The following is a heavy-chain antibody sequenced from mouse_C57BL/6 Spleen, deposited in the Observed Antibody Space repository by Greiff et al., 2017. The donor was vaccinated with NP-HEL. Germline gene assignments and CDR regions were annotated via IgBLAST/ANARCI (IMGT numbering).Heavy chain of an antibody. CDR2: ISSGGSYT. V-gene: IGHV5-6*01. J-gene: IGHJ2*01. D-gene: IGHD4-1*01. CDR3: ASWAY. Sequence: EVKVVESGGDLVKPGGSLKLSCAASGFTFSSYGMSWVRQTPDKRLEWVATISSGGSYTYYPDSVKGRFTISRDNAKNTLYLQMSSLKSEDTAMYYCASWAYWGQGTTLTVSS. CDR1: GFTFSSYG.